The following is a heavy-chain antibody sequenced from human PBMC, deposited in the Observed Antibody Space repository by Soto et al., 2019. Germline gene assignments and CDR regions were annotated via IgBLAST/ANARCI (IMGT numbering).Heavy chain of an antibody. J-gene: IGHJ5*02. Sequence: GGSLRLSCAASGFTFSSYAMHWVRQAPGKGLEWVAVISYDGSNKYYADSVKGRFTISRDNSKNTLYLQMNSLRAEDTAVYYCARDSPPYDSSGYYYDLRWFDPWGQGTLVTVSS. D-gene: IGHD3-22*01. V-gene: IGHV3-30-3*01. CDR1: GFTFSSYA. CDR3: ARDSPPYDSSGYYYDLRWFDP. CDR2: ISYDGSNK.